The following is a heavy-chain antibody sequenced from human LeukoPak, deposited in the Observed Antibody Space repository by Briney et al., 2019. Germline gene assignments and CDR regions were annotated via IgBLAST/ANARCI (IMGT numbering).Heavy chain of an antibody. CDR1: GFTFSSYS. V-gene: IGHV3-21*01. Sequence: PGGSLRLSCAASGFTFSSYSMNWVRQASGKGLEWVSSISSSSSYIYYADSVKGRFTISRDNAKNSLYLQMNSLRAEDTAVYYCAVVVPAAMGVDYWGQGTLVTVSS. D-gene: IGHD2-2*01. CDR3: AVVVPAAMGVDY. J-gene: IGHJ4*02. CDR2: ISSSSSYI.